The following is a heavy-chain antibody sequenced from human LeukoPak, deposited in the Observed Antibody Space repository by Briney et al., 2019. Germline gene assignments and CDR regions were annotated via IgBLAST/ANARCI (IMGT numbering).Heavy chain of an antibody. CDR1: GFTFSSYE. V-gene: IGHV3-48*03. D-gene: IGHD3-3*01. J-gene: IGHJ5*02. CDR2: ISSSGSTI. CDR3: AAGAIFGVVTWFDP. Sequence: GGSLRLSCAASGFTFSSYEMNWVRQAPGKGLEWVSYISSSGSTIYYADSVKGRFTISRDNAKNSLYLQMNSLRAEDTAVYYCAAGAIFGVVTWFDPWGQGTLVTASS.